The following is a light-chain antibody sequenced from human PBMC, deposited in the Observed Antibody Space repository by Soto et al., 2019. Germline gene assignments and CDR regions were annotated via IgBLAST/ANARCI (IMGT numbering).Light chain of an antibody. CDR3: QQRTTWPP. J-gene: IGKJ4*01. CDR1: QSVTSS. CDR2: DVS. V-gene: IGKV3-11*01. Sequence: EIVLTQSPATLSLSPGDRATLSCRASQSVTSSLAWFQQKPGQAPRLLIYDVSRRATAIPARFSGSGSGTDFTLTISSLEPEDFAVYYCQQRTTWPPFGGGTKVEIK.